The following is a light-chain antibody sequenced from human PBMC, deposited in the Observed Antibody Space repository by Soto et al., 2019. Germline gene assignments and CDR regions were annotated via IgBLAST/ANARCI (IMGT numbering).Light chain of an antibody. CDR1: SSDVGSYNY. J-gene: IGLJ1*01. Sequence: QSVLTQPASVSGSPGQSITISCTGTSSDVGSYNYVSWYQQHPGKAPKLMIYEVSNRPSAISSRFSGSKSGKTASLTISGLQTEDEADYFCSSYTSSSTLFGTGTKVTVL. CDR2: EVS. CDR3: SSYTSSSTL. V-gene: IGLV2-14*01.